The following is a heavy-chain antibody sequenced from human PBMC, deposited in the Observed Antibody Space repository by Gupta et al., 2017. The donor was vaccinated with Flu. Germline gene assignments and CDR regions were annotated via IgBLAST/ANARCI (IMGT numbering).Heavy chain of an antibody. D-gene: IGHD2-15*01. V-gene: IGHV3-74*01. CDR1: GFTFINHW. J-gene: IGHJ3*01. CDR2: VDHDGIRT. CDR3: VRDRGGHCTSGSCNLGYAFDL. Sequence: EVRLVESGGGLVQPGGSLRLSCAASGFTFINHWMHWVRQSPGKGLVWVSHVDHDGIRTTYADSVKGRFTISRDNARNTVYLQMSSLRAEDTAVYYCVRDRGGHCTSGSCNLGYAFDLWGQGTLVTVSS.